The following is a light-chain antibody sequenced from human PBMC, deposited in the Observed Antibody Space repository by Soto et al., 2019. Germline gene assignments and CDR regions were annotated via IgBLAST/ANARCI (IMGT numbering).Light chain of an antibody. V-gene: IGLV2-14*01. Sequence: QSALTQPASVSGSPGQSITISCTGTSSDVGDYNYVSWYQQHPGKAPKLMIHDVTNRTSGVSNRFSGSKSGNTASLTISGLQAEDEADYYCSSYTTGNTLVLFGGGTKLTVL. J-gene: IGLJ2*01. CDR2: DVT. CDR3: SSYTTGNTLVL. CDR1: SSDVGDYNY.